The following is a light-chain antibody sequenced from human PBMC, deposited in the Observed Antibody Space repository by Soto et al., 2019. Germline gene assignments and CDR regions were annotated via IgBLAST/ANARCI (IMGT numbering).Light chain of an antibody. Sequence: EIVLTQSPGTLSLSPGERATLSCRASQSVSSSSLAWYQQKPGQAPRLLIYGASSRATGIPDRISGSGSGTDFTLTISRLEPEDFAVYYWQHYGSSPPLFTFGPGTKVDIK. CDR3: QHYGSSPPLFT. J-gene: IGKJ3*01. V-gene: IGKV3-20*01. CDR1: QSVSSSS. CDR2: GAS.